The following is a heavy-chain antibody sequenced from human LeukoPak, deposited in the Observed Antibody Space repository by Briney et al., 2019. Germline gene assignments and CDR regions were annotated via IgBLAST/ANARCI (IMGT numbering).Heavy chain of an antibody. J-gene: IGHJ4*02. CDR3: ASHHPSSGYYFYYFDY. Sequence: AASVKVSCKASGGTFSSYTISWVRQAPGQGLEWMGRIIPILGIANYAQKFQGRVTITADKSTSTAYMELSSLRSEDTAVYYCASHHPSSGYYFYYFDYWGQGTLVTVSS. CDR2: IIPILGIA. CDR1: GGTFSSYT. D-gene: IGHD3-22*01. V-gene: IGHV1-69*02.